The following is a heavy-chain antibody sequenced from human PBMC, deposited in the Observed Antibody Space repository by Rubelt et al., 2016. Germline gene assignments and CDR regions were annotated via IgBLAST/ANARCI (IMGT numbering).Heavy chain of an antibody. Sequence: EVQLVESGGGLVQPGGSLRLSFAASGFTFSTYAMSWVRQAPVKGLEWVSAISGSGGSTYYADSVKCRFTISSDTSRNTVSIQMNSLRVEYTAVYYGARGGYCGSTSCYFGMDVWGQGTTVTVSS. V-gene: IGHV3-23*04. CDR3: ARGGYCGSTSCYFGMDV. J-gene: IGHJ6*02. CDR2: ISGSGGST. D-gene: IGHD2-2*01. CDR1: GFTFSTYA.